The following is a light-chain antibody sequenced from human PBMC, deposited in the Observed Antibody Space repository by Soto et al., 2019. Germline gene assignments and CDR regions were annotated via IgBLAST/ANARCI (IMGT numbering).Light chain of an antibody. CDR3: LQVYDSPRT. J-gene: IGKJ4*02. CDR2: DAS. CDR1: QSISSC. V-gene: IGKV1-5*01. Sequence: EIQLTQSPATLSPSLGDRVTLPWRASQSISSCFAWYQQKTGQAPKLLLYDASSLESGGPSRCRGRGSGTEFSLTIISRKAADVFAVYYLQVYDSPRTFGGGTKVDIK.